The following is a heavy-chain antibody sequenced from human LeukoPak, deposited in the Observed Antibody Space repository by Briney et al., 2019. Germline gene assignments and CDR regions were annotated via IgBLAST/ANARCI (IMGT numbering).Heavy chain of an antibody. Sequence: SETLSLTCAVYGGSFSGYYWSWIRQPPGKGLEWIGEINHSGSTNYNPSLKSRVTISVDTSKNQFSLKLGSVTAADTAVYYCARATPIRKQQLEFDPWGQGTLVTVSS. D-gene: IGHD6-13*01. CDR3: ARATPIRKQQLEFDP. V-gene: IGHV4-34*01. CDR2: INHSGST. J-gene: IGHJ5*02. CDR1: GGSFSGYY.